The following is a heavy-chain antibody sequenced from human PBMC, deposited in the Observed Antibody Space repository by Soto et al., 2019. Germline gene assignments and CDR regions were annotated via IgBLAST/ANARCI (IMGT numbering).Heavy chain of an antibody. Sequence: SETLSLTCTVSGGSISSGGYYWSWIRQHPGKGLEWIGYIYYSGSTYYNPSLKSRVTISVDTSKNQFSLKLSSVTAADTAVYYCARTGATGHPGQIDPWGQGTLVTVSS. D-gene: IGHD1-1*01. CDR2: IYYSGST. J-gene: IGHJ5*02. V-gene: IGHV4-31*03. CDR1: GGSISSGGYY. CDR3: ARTGATGHPGQIDP.